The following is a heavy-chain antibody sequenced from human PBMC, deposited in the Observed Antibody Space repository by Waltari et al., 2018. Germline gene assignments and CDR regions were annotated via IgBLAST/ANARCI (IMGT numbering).Heavy chain of an antibody. CDR3: ATASRQAATWSAWFAP. D-gene: IGHD2-15*01. CDR2: IYYSGIT. V-gene: IGHV4-31*03. CDR1: GGSISSGGYY. Sequence: QVQLQESGPGLVKPSQTLSLTGTVSGGSISSGGYYWSWIRQLPGKGLKWISNIYYSGITYYIQSLKTRVTIPVDTSKNQPSLKLSSVTAAHTAVYYCATASRQAATWSAWFAPWRQGTLFTVSS. J-gene: IGHJ5*02.